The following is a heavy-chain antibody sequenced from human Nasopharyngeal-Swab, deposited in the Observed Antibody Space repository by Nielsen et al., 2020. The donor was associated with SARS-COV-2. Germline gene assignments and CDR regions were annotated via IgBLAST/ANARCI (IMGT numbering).Heavy chain of an antibody. CDR1: GFTFSSYA. CDR3: AKGQGEMVFDY. CDR2: ISGSGGST. D-gene: IGHD2-8*01. J-gene: IGHJ4*02. V-gene: IGHV3-23*01. Sequence: GESLKISCAASGFTFSSYAMSWVRQAPGKGLEWVSAISGSGGSTYYADSVKGRFTISRDNSKNTLYLQMNSLRAEDTAVYYCAKGQGEMVFDYCGQGTLVTVSS.